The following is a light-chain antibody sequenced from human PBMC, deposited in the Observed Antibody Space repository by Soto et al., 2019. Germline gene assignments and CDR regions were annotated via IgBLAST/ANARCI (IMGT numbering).Light chain of an antibody. J-gene: IGLJ2*01. CDR1: SSDIGGYNY. CDR3: SSYTSSGTYVI. CDR2: DVS. Sequence: QSALTQPASVSGSPGQSITISCTGTSSDIGGYNYVSWYQQHPGKAPKLIIYDVSNRPSGVSNRFSASKSGNTASLTISGLQAEDEADYYCSSYTSSGTYVIIGGGTKLTVL. V-gene: IGLV2-14*03.